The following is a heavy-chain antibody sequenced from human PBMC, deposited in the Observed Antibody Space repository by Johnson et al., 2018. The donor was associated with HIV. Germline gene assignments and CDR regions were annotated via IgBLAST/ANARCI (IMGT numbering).Heavy chain of an antibody. CDR1: GFTFSSYA. V-gene: IGHV3-NL1*01. CDR3: AQGGWLQFDAFDI. D-gene: IGHD5-24*01. Sequence: QVQLVESGGGVVQPGRSLRLSCAASGFTFSSYAMHWVRPAPGKGLEWVSAITGSGGSTYYADAVKGRFTISRDKSKNTLYLQLNSLRAEDTAVYYCAQGGWLQFDAFDIWGQGTMVTVSS. CDR2: ITGSGGST. J-gene: IGHJ3*02.